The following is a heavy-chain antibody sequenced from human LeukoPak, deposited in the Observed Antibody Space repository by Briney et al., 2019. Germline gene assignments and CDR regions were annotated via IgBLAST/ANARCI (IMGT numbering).Heavy chain of an antibody. CDR2: IWYDGSNK. V-gene: IGHV3-33*01. D-gene: IGHD5-12*01. Sequence: GGSLRPSCAASGFTFSSYGMHWVRQAPGKGLEWVAVIWYDGSNKYYADSVKGRFTISRDNSKNTLYLQMNSLRAEDTAVYYCAREPRGYSGYDFVYWGQGTLVTVSS. CDR1: GFTFSSYG. J-gene: IGHJ4*02. CDR3: AREPRGYSGYDFVY.